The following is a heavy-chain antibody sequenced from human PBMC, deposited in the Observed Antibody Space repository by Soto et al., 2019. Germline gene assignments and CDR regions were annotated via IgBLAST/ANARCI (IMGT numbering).Heavy chain of an antibody. V-gene: IGHV3-30*18. J-gene: IGHJ4*02. CDR1: GFVFSEYV. D-gene: IGHD1-26*01. Sequence: QVQLVESGGGVAQPGGSLRLSCAGSGFVFSEYVIDWFRQAPGKGLEWVAVISHEGSAQYYADSVRGRFTVSRDNSKNMVYLRMNSLRPEDTAMYHCAKEGTPRVSRWDDYWGQGTRVIVSS. CDR3: AKEGTPRVSRWDDY. CDR2: ISHEGSAQ.